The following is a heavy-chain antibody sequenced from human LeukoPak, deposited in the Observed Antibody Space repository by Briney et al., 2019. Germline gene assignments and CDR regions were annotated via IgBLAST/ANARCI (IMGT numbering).Heavy chain of an antibody. D-gene: IGHD4-17*01. V-gene: IGHV1-2*02. J-gene: IGHJ4*02. Sequence: ASVKVSCKASGYTFTGYYMHWVRQAPGQGLEWMGWINPNSGGTNYAQKFQGRVTMTRDTSISTAYMELSRMRSDDTAVYYCARDGFTDLPVTTWTPAFDYWGQGTLVTVSS. CDR1: GYTFTGYY. CDR2: INPNSGGT. CDR3: ARDGFTDLPVTTWTPAFDY.